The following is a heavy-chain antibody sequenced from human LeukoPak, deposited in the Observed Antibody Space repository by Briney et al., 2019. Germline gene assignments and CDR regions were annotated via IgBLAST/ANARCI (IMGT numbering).Heavy chain of an antibody. CDR1: GYTFTSYG. CDR2: ISAYNGNT. D-gene: IGHD5-24*01. J-gene: IGHJ5*02. V-gene: IGHV1-18*01. CDR3: ATDHSMANTAWWFDP. Sequence: GASVKVSCKASGYTFTSYGISWVRQAPGQELEWMGWISAYNGNTNYAQKLQGRVTMTTDTSTSTVYMELSSLRSEDTAFYYCATDHSMANTAWWFDPWGQGTLVTVSS.